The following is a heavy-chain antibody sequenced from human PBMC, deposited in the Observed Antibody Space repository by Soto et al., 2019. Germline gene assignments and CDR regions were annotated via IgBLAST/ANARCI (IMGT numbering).Heavy chain of an antibody. CDR2: IYYSGST. V-gene: IGHV4-31*03. D-gene: IGHD2-15*01. J-gene: IGHJ6*03. CDR1: GGSISSGGYY. CDR3: ARGRSGRSHYYMDV. Sequence: PSETLSLTCTVSGGSISSGGYYWSWIRQHPGKGLEWIGYIYYSGSTYYNPSLKSRVTISVDTSKNQFSLKLSSVTAADTAVYYCARGRSGRSHYYMDVWGKGTTVTVS.